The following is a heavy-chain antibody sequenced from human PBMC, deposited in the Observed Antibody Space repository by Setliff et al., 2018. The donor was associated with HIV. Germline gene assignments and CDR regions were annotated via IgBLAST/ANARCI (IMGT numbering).Heavy chain of an antibody. D-gene: IGHD2-15*01. V-gene: IGHV4-31*03. Sequence: SETLSLTCTVSGGSISSAAYYWSWIRQHPGKGLEWIGYIYSSGTKYYNPSLKSRLAISLDTSKNQFSLNLKSVTAADAAVYYCARGFCSGGFCHPNFYHYMDVWGKGTTVTVSS. CDR1: GGSISSAAYY. J-gene: IGHJ6*03. CDR2: IYSSGTK. CDR3: ARGFCSGGFCHPNFYHYMDV.